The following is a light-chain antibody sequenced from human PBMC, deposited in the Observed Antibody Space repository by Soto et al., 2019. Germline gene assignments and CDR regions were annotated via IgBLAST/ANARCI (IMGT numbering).Light chain of an antibody. Sequence: QSALTQPRSVSGSPGQSVTISCLGTSGDVGGYEFVSWYQQHPGKAPKLLIYDVNKRPSGVPDRFSGSKSGNTASLTISGLQAEDEADYYCCSYEGNLVHVFESGTKVTVL. CDR3: CSYEGNLVHV. V-gene: IGLV2-11*01. CDR1: SGDVGGYEF. CDR2: DVN. J-gene: IGLJ1*01.